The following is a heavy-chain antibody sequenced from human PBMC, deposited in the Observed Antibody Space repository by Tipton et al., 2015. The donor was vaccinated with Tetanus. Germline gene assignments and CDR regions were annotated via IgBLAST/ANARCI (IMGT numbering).Heavy chain of an antibody. V-gene: IGHV1-69*01. CDR1: GGTFSSYA. J-gene: IGHJ4*02. D-gene: IGHD2-15*01. CDR3: VRPARYCSGGSCFLALDF. CDR2: IFPPYGTA. Sequence: QSGPEVKKPGSSVRVSCKTSGGTFSSYAISWVRQARGQGLEWMGGIFPPYGTANYAPDFQGRVTLTADESTGTAYMEMSSLRSEDTAVYYCVRPARYCSGGSCFLALDFWGQGTLVTVSS.